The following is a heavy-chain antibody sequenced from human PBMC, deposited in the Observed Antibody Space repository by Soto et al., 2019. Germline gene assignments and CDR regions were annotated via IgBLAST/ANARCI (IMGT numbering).Heavy chain of an antibody. CDR1: GGSFSGYY. V-gene: IGHV4-34*01. D-gene: IGHD6-19*01. J-gene: IGHJ6*02. CDR2: INHSGST. CDR3: ARGRRGSSGWYYYYYGMDV. Sequence: PSDTLSLTCAVYGGSFSGYYWSWIRQPPGKGLEWIGEINHSGSTNYNPSLKSRVTISVDTSKNQFSLKLSSVTAADTAVYYCARGRRGSSGWYYYYYGMDVWGQGTTVTVSS.